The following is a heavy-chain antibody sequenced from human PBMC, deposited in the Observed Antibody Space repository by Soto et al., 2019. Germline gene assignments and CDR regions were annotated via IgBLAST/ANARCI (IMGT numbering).Heavy chain of an antibody. J-gene: IGHJ6*02. CDR3: ARDLHYYDFWSGYYGYYGMDV. V-gene: IGHV3-74*01. Sequence: VGSLRLSCAASGFTFSSYWMHWVRQAPGKGLVWVSRINSDGSSTSYADSVKGRFTISRDNAKNTLYLQMNSLRAEDTAVYYCARDLHYYDFWSGYYGYYGMDVWGQGTTVTVSS. CDR1: GFTFSSYW. CDR2: INSDGSST. D-gene: IGHD3-3*01.